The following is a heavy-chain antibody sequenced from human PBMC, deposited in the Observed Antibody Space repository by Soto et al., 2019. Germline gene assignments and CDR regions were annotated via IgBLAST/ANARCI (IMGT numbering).Heavy chain of an antibody. V-gene: IGHV1-69*01. J-gene: IGHJ6*02. CDR2: IIPIFGTA. CDR3: ARPAAGGLVIIGRGYYYYGMDV. CDR1: GGTFSSYA. D-gene: IGHD3-9*01. Sequence: QVQLVQSGAEVKKPGSSVKVSCEASGGTFSSYAISWVRQAPGQGLEWMGGIIPIFGTANYAQKFQGRVTITADESTSTAYMELSSLRSEDTAVYYCARPAAGGLVIIGRGYYYYGMDVWGQGTTVTVSS.